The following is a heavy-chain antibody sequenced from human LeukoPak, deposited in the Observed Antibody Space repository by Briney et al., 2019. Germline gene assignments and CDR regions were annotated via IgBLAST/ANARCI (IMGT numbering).Heavy chain of an antibody. V-gene: IGHV3-30*18. CDR2: VSYDGSNK. Sequence: GGSLRLSCGASGFSFSRYGMHWVRQAPGKGLAWVAVVSYDGSNKYYADSVKGRFTISRDNSKKTLYLQMNSLRGEDTGVYFCAKDAQGANDLDDALDIWGQGTMVTVSS. CDR1: GFSFSRYG. J-gene: IGHJ3*02. D-gene: IGHD4/OR15-4a*01. CDR3: AKDAQGANDLDDALDI.